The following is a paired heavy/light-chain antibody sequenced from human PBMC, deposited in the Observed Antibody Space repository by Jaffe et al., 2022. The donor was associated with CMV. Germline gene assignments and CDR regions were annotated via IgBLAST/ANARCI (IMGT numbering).Heavy chain of an antibody. D-gene: IGHD3-16*01. CDR3: ARYYYDYIWGSYSTGGYYFDY. CDR1: GDSISSSTW. CDR2: IYESGLT. J-gene: IGHJ4*02. V-gene: IGHV4-4*02. Sequence: QVQLQESGPGLVKPSGTLSLSCEVSGDSISSSTWWSWVRQPPGKGLEWIGEIYESGLTQYNPSLKSRVTMSVDKSKNQFSLNLRSVTAADTAVYFCARYYYDYIWGSYSTGGYYFDYWGQGILVTVSS.
Light chain of an antibody. J-gene: IGLJ3*02. Sequence: QYALTQPASVSGSPGQSITISCTETSSDVGGYNYVSWYQQHPGKAPKLIISGGTNRPSGVSNRFSGSKSGNTASLTISGLQAEDEADYYCSSYTNTIRVFGGGTKLTVL. V-gene: IGLV2-14*03. CDR3: SSYTNTIRV. CDR2: GGT. CDR1: SSDVGGYNY.